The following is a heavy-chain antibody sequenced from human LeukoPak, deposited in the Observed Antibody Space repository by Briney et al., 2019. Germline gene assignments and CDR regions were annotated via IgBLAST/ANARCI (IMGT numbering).Heavy chain of an antibody. CDR2: IKQDGSEK. Sequence: GGSLRLSCAASGFTFSSYWMSWVRQAPGKGLEWVANIKQDGSEKYYVDSVKGRFTISRENAKNSLYLQMNSLRAEDTAVYYCAGYCSSASCYRFDPWGQGTLVTVSS. V-gene: IGHV3-7*01. CDR1: GFTFSSYW. D-gene: IGHD2-2*01. CDR3: AGYCSSASCYRFDP. J-gene: IGHJ5*02.